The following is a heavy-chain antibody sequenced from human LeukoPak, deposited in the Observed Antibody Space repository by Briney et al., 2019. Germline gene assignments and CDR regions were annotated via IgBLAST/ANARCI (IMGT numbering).Heavy chain of an antibody. CDR1: GGSISRGNW. CDR3: AKKAAASAADY. Sequence: SGTLSLTCAVSGGSISRGNWWSWVRQPPGKGPEWIGEIYHSGSTNYNPSLKSRVTISVDTSKNQCSLKLSSVTAADTAVYYWAKKAAASAADYWGQGTLVTVSS. CDR2: IYHSGST. V-gene: IGHV4-4*02. D-gene: IGHD6-13*01. J-gene: IGHJ4*02.